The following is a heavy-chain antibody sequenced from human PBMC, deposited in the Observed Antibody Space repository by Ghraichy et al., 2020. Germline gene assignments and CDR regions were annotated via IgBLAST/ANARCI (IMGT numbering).Heavy chain of an antibody. CDR1: GYTFTGYY. Sequence: ASVKVSCKASGYTFTGYYMHWVRQAPGQGLEWMGWINPNSGGTNYAQKFQGRVTMTRDTSISTAYMELSRLRSDDTAVYYCARAHLAYDIVVVPAAQAGDFQHWGQGTLVTVSS. J-gene: IGHJ1*01. CDR3: ARAHLAYDIVVVPAAQAGDFQH. V-gene: IGHV1-2*02. CDR2: INPNSGGT. D-gene: IGHD2-2*01.